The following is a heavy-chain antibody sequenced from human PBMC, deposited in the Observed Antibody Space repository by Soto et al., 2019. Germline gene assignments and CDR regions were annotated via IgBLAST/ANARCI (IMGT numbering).Heavy chain of an antibody. CDR3: ARDAGGPGDY. D-gene: IGHD2-15*01. CDR2: IYYSGST. V-gene: IGHV4-59*01. J-gene: IGHJ4*02. Sequence: SETLSLTCTVSSASFTVYYWSWIRQPPGKGLEWIGYIYYSGSTSYNPSLTSRVTLSADTSKNQFSLKLRSVTAADTAVYYCARDAGGPGDYWGQGVLVTVSS. CDR1: SASFTVYY.